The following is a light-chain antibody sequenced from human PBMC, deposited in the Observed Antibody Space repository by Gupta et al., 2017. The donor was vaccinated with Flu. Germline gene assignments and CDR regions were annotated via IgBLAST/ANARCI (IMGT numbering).Light chain of an antibody. J-gene: IGKJ2*01. V-gene: IGKV1-33*01. CDR1: QDISNY. Sequence: DIQMTQSPSSLSASVGDRVTITCQASQDISNYLNWYQQQPGKPPKLLIYDASNLETVVPSRFSGSGSCTDFTFTISSLQPEDIATYYCQQYDNLPPYTFGQGTKLEIK. CDR3: QQYDNLPPYT. CDR2: DAS.